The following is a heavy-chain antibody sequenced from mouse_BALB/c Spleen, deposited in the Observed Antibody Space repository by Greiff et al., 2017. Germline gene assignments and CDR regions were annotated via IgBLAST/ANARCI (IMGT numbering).Heavy chain of an antibody. Sequence: EVKVEESGPGLVKPSQSLSLTCTVTGYSMTSDYAWNWIRQFPGNKLEWMGYISYSGSTSYNPSLKSRISITRDTSKNQFFLQLNSVTTEDTATYYCARSYGYPAWFAYWGQGTLVTVSA. CDR1: GYSMTSDYA. CDR2: ISYSGST. D-gene: IGHD2-2*01. CDR3: ARSYGYPAWFAY. J-gene: IGHJ3*01. V-gene: IGHV3-2*02.